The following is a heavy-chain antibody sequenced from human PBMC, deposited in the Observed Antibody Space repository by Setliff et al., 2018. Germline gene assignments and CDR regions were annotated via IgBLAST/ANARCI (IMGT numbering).Heavy chain of an antibody. CDR3: ARDQWVRSPPLYFSYSMDV. V-gene: IGHV4-34*01. CDR1: GVSFSDYY. Sequence: PSETLSLTCTVYGVSFSDYYWGWIRQPPGKGLEWIAEINHSGSTNYNPSLKSRVTISVDTSRNQFSLKLSSVTAADTAVYYCARDQWVRSPPLYFSYSMDVWGQGTTVTVSS. CDR2: INHSGST. J-gene: IGHJ6*02. D-gene: IGHD5-12*01.